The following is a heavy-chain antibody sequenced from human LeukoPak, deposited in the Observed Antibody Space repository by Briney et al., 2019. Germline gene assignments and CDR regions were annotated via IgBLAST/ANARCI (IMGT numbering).Heavy chain of an antibody. CDR2: IKQDGSEK. Sequence: GRSLRLSCAASGFTFSSYWMSWVRQAPGKGLEWVANIKQDGSEKYYVDSVKGRFTISRDNAKNSLYLQMNSLRAEDTAVYYCAKRKGYCSGGSCYPVWAVDYWGQGTLVTVSS. D-gene: IGHD2-15*01. CDR3: AKRKGYCSGGSCYPVWAVDY. J-gene: IGHJ4*02. CDR1: GFTFSSYW. V-gene: IGHV3-7*01.